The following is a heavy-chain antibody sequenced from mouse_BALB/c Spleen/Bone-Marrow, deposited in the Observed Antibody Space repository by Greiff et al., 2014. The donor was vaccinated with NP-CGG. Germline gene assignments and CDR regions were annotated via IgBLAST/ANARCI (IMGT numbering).Heavy chain of an antibody. J-gene: IGHJ2*01. D-gene: IGHD1-1*01. CDR3: ANYYYGSHFDY. V-gene: IGHV14-3*02. Sequence: EVMLVESGAALVKPGASVKLSCTASGFNIKDTYMHWVKQRPEQGLEWIGRIDPANGNTKYDPKFQGKATITADTSSNTAYLQLSSLTSEDTAVYYCANYYYGSHFDYWGQGTTLTVYS. CDR1: GFNIKDTY. CDR2: IDPANGNT.